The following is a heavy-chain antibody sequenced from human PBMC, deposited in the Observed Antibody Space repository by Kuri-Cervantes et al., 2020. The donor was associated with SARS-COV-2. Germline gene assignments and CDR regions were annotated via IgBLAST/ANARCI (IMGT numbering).Heavy chain of an antibody. J-gene: IGHJ6*03. CDR1: GFTFSSYA. CDR2: ISSNGGST. Sequence: GGSLRLSCAASGFTFSSYAMHWVRQAPGKGLEYVSAISSNGGSTYYADSVKGRFTISRDNSKSTLYLQMGSLRAEDTAVYYCARDFDDLYYYYYMDVWGKGTTVTVSS. CDR3: ARDFDDLYYYYYMDV. D-gene: IGHD3-3*01. V-gene: IGHV3-64*02.